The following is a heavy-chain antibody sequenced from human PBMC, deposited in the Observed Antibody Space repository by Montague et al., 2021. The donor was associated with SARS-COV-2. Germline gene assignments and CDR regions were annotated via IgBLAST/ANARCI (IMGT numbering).Heavy chain of an antibody. Sequence: SLRLSCAASGFTFSNYAMHWVRQAPGKGLEWVSIIYSGAGAYYSXSVKGRFTISSNNSKKTLFLQLENLRAEDTAVYYCSKGVAGTGIDALDFWGQGTMVTVSA. V-gene: IGHV3-NL1*01. CDR2: IYSGAGA. CDR1: GFTFSNYA. D-gene: IGHD6-19*01. CDR3: SKGVAGTGIDALDF. J-gene: IGHJ3*01.